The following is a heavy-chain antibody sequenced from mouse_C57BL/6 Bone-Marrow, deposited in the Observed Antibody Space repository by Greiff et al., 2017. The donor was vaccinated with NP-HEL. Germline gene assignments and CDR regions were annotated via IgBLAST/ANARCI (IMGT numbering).Heavy chain of an antibody. Sequence: QVQLQQPGAELVRPGSSVKLSCKASGYTFTSYWMDWVKQRPGQGLEWIGNIYPSDSETHYNQKFKDKATWTVDKSSSTAYMQLSSLTSEDSAVYYCARCYDGYPYYFDYWGQGTTLTVSS. D-gene: IGHD2-3*01. CDR1: GYTFTSYW. J-gene: IGHJ2*01. CDR2: IYPSDSET. V-gene: IGHV1-61*01. CDR3: ARCYDGYPYYFDY.